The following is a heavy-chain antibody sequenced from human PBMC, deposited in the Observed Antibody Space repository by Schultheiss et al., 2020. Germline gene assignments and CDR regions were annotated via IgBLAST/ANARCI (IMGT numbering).Heavy chain of an antibody. CDR1: GGSISSGDYY. CDR2: IYYSGST. CDR3: ATALRVKKDIVVVPAAIRNAFDI. J-gene: IGHJ3*02. Sequence: SQPLSLTCTVSGGSISSGDYYWSWIRQPPGKGLEWIGYIYYSGSTYYNPSLKSRVTISVDTSKNQFSLKLSSVTAADTAVYHCATALRVKKDIVVVPAAIRNAFDIWGQGTMVTVSS. V-gene: IGHV4-30-4*01. D-gene: IGHD2-2*02.